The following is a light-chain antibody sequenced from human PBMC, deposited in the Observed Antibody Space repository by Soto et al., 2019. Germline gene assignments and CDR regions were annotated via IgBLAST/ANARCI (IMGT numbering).Light chain of an antibody. Sequence: QSALTQPPSVSGSPGQSVTISCTGTSSDVGSYNRVSWYQQPPGTAPRLMIYEVSNRPSGVPDRFSGSKSGNTASLTISVLQAEDEAYYYCSSYTSTSLYVFVTWTKVTVL. V-gene: IGLV2-18*02. CDR1: SSDVGSYNR. CDR2: EVS. CDR3: SSYTSTSLYV. J-gene: IGLJ1*01.